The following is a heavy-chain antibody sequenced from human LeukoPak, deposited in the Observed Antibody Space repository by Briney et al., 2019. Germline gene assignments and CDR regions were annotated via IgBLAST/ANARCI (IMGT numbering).Heavy chain of an antibody. CDR3: AKDNPVVPAAMFY. Sequence: GGSLRLSCAASGFTFSSYSMNWVRQAPGKGLEWVSYISSSSSTIYYADSVKGRFTISRDNAKNSLYLQMNSLRAEDTALYYCAKDNPVVPAAMFYWGQGTLVTVSS. D-gene: IGHD2-2*01. CDR2: ISSSSSTI. V-gene: IGHV3-48*01. J-gene: IGHJ4*02. CDR1: GFTFSSYS.